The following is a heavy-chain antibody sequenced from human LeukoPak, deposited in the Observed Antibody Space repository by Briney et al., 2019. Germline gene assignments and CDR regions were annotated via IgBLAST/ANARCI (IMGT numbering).Heavy chain of an antibody. J-gene: IGHJ4*02. D-gene: IGHD1-26*01. V-gene: IGHV1-2*02. CDR1: GYTFTGYY. CDR2: INPNSGGT. CDR3: ARETGGSYLIDY. Sequence: ASVKVSCKASGYTFTGYYMHWVRQAPGQGLEWMGWINPNSGGTNYAQKFQGRVTMTRDTSISTAYMELSRLRSDDTAVYYCARETGGSYLIDYWGQGTLVTVSS.